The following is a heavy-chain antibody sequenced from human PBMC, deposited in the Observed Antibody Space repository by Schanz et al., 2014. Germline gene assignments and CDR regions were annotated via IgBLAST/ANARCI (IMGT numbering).Heavy chain of an antibody. J-gene: IGHJ4*02. D-gene: IGHD2-8*01. V-gene: IGHV3-21*01. Sequence: ELQLVESGGGLVKSGGSLRLSCATSGFIFTSYSMHCVRQAPGKCLEWVSSISSSSNYYYYADSVKGRFTISRDAAKDSLFLQMTSLRADDTAVYFCAREYASTWFESNVMAGRIDNWGQGTLVTVSS. CDR1: GFIFTSYS. CDR3: AREYASTWFESNVMAGRIDN. CDR2: ISSSSNYY.